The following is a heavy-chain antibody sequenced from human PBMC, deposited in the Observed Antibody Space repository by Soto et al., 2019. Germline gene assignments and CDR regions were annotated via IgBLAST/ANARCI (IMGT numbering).Heavy chain of an antibody. V-gene: IGHV3-23*01. CDR2: ISGSGDAK. Sequence: EVHLLESGGGLVQPGESLRLSCVASGFSFSSYGMSWVRQAPGKGLEWASIISGSGDAKYYADSVKGRFTISRDNSKNTMYLQMDSLRAEDTAVHYCAKDFDSDETSHGPNEYWGQGTLVTVSS. CDR1: GFSFSSYG. J-gene: IGHJ4*02. D-gene: IGHD3-22*01. CDR3: AKDFDSDETSHGPNEY.